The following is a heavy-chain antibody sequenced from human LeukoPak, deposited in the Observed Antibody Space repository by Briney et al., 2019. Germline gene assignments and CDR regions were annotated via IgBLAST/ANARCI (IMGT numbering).Heavy chain of an antibody. D-gene: IGHD4-17*01. J-gene: IGHJ4*02. Sequence: GGSLRLSCAASGFTFSSYAMHWVRQAPGKGLEWVAVISYDGSNKYYADSVKGRFTISRDNSKNTLYLQMNSLRAEDTAVYYCVDYGDYVGDYWGQGTLVTVSS. V-gene: IGHV3-30-3*01. CDR3: VDYGDYVGDY. CDR1: GFTFSSYA. CDR2: ISYDGSNK.